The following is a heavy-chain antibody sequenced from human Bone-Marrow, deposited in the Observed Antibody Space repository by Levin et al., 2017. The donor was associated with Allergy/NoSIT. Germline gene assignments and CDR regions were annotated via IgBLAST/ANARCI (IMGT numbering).Heavy chain of an antibody. V-gene: IGHV3-11*05. Sequence: PGGSLRLSCLASGFTFSDYYMSWVRQTPGKGLEWISYMSDGGDYTNYADSVRGRFTISRDNAKNSLFLQMSSLRPEDTAMYYCARDLGSVGTRAEAFDIWGQGTMVTVSS. CDR2: MSDGGDYT. CDR1: GFTFSDYY. D-gene: IGHD1-1*01. J-gene: IGHJ3*02. CDR3: ARDLGSVGTRAEAFDI.